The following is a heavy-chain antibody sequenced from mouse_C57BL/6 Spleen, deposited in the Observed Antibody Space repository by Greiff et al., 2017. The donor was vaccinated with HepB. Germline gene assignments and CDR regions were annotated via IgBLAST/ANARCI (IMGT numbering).Heavy chain of an antibody. CDR2: IDPSDSDT. J-gene: IGHJ2*01. CDR1: GYTFTSYW. CDR3: ARKGNYGEDY. D-gene: IGHD2-1*01. V-gene: IGHV1-52*01. Sequence: QVQLQQPGAELVRPGSSVKLSCKASGYTFTSYWMHWVKQRPIQGLEWIGNIDPSDSDTHYNQKFKDKATLTVDNSSSTAYMQLSSLTSEDAAVYYCARKGNYGEDYWGQGTTLTVSS.